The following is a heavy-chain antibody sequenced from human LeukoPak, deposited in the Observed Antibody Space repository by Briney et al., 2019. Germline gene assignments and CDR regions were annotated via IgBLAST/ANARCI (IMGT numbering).Heavy chain of an antibody. CDR1: GYTFTSYG. D-gene: IGHD2-8*01. V-gene: IGHV1-18*01. J-gene: IGHJ4*02. CDR3: ARDRKRYCTNGVCSGGDY. CDR2: ISAYNGKP. Sequence: ASXKVSCKASGYTFTSYGISWVRQAPGQGSEWMGWISAYNGKPTYAPKLQRRVTMTTHTSTSTAYMELRSLRSDDTAVYYCARDRKRYCTNGVCSGGDYWGQGTLVTVSS.